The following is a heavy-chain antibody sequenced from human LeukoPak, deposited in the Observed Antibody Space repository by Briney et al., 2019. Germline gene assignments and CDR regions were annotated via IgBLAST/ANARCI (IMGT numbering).Heavy chain of an antibody. CDR2: IYSGGST. J-gene: IGHJ4*02. CDR1: GVTVXXNY. D-gene: IGHD5-18*01. CDR3: ARGYSYGNFDY. Sequence: GVTVXXNYMSWVRQAPGKXLEWVSVIYSGGSTYYADSVKGRFTISRDNSKNTLYLQMNSLRAEDTAVYYCARGYSYGNFDYWGQGTLVTVSS. V-gene: IGHV3-53*01.